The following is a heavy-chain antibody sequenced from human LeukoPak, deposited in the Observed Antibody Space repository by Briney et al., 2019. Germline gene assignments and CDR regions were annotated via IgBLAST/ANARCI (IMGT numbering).Heavy chain of an antibody. Sequence: GGSLRLSCAASGFILSTYAMSWVRQAPGKGLEWVSGISGSGRSTYYADSVKGRFTISRDNSKNTVYLQMNSLRAEDTALYYCAKDPLPWGQGTLITVSS. J-gene: IGHJ5*02. CDR2: ISGSGRST. CDR1: GFILSTYA. V-gene: IGHV3-23*01. CDR3: AKDPLP.